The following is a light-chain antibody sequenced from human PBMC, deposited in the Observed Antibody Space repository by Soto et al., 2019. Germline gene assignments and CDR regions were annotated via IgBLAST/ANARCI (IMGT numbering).Light chain of an antibody. CDR3: QQYSDWPRT. V-gene: IGKV3-15*01. J-gene: IGKJ1*01. Sequence: EIVMTQSPATLSVSPGEGATLSCRASQNVNSYLAWYQQKPGQAPRLLIYGASTRATGIPARFSGNGSGTEFTLTISSLQSEDFATYYCQQYSDWPRTFGQGTKVEIK. CDR1: QNVNSY. CDR2: GAS.